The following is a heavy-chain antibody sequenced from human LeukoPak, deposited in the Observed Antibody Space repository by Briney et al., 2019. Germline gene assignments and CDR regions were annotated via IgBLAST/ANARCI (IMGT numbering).Heavy chain of an antibody. J-gene: IGHJ4*02. CDR2: IIPILGIA. V-gene: IGHV1-69*04. D-gene: IGHD5-12*01. CDR1: GGTFSSYA. Sequence: SVKVSCKASGGTFSSYAISWVRQAPGQGLEWMGRIIPILGIANYAQKFQGRVTITADKSTSTAYMELSSLRSEDTAVYYCARDLEYSGYGHWGQGTLVTVSS. CDR3: ARDLEYSGYGH.